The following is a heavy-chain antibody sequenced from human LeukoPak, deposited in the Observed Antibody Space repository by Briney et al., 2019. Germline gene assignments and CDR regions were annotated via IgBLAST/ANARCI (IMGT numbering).Heavy chain of an antibody. CDR1: GGSISSYY. Sequence: SETLSLTCTVSGGSISSYYWSWMRQPAGKGLEWIGRIYSSGTTNYNPSLKSRVTMSVDTSKNHFSLKLSSVTAANTAVYYCAKVFWSGFFNWFDTWGQRTLVTVSS. D-gene: IGHD3-3*01. CDR3: AKVFWSGFFNWFDT. V-gene: IGHV4-4*07. CDR2: IYSSGTT. J-gene: IGHJ5*02.